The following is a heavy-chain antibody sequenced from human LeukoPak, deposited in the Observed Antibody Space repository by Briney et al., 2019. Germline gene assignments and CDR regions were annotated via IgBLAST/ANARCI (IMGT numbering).Heavy chain of an antibody. D-gene: IGHD3-10*01. J-gene: IGHJ4*02. CDR3: AKSPPGAPDY. Sequence: PGGPLRLSCAASGFTFSIYAMSWVRQAPGKGLEWVSAISNSGSSSYYSDSVKGRFTISRDNSKNTLYLQMNSLRAGDTAIYYCAKSPPGAPDYWGQGTLVTVSS. CDR1: GFTFSIYA. V-gene: IGHV3-23*01. CDR2: ISNSGSSS.